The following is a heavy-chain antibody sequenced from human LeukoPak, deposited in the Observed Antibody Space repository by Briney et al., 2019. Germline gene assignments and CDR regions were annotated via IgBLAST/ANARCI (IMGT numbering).Heavy chain of an antibody. CDR1: GGSISSYY. D-gene: IGHD1-26*01. J-gene: IGHJ5*02. CDR2: GHYSGST. Sequence: PSETLSLTCTVSGGSISSYYWSWIWQPPGKGLEWIGYGHYSGSTNHNPSLKSRVTISVDTSKSQFSLKLSSVTAADTAVYYCARSLGASPWFDPWGQGTLVTVSS. CDR3: ARSLGASPWFDP. V-gene: IGHV4-59*01.